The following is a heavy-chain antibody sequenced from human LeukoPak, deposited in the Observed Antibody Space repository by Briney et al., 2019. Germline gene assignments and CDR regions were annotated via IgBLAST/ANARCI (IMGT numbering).Heavy chain of an antibody. D-gene: IGHD4-23*01. CDR2: IASDGSST. J-gene: IGHJ4*02. V-gene: IGHV3-74*01. CDR3: ARGRPHGNDY. CDR1: GFTFSSYW. Sequence: GGSLRRSCAASGFTFSSYWMNWVRQAPGKGLVWVSRIASDGSSTTYADSVKGRFSISRGNAKNTLYLQMNSLRVEDTAVYYCARGRPHGNDYWGQGTLVTVSS.